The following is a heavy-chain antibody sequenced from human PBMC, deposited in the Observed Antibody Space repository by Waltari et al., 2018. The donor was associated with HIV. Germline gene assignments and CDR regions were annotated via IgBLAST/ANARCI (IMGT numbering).Heavy chain of an antibody. D-gene: IGHD3-22*01. CDR2: LYTSGNP. CDR3: TRTSTGSDYYYEVDV. J-gene: IGHJ6*02. Sequence: QVQLQESGPGLVKPSQTLSLTCTVSGGSINSGSYYWNWIRQPAGKGLEWIGRLYTSGNPNHNPSPKSRVTITVDTSKNQFSLRLSSVTASDTGIYYCTRTSTGSDYYYEVDVWGQGTTVTVS. CDR1: GGSINSGSYY. V-gene: IGHV4-61*02.